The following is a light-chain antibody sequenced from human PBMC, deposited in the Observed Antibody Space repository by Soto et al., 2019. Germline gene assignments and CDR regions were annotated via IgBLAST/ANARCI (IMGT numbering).Light chain of an antibody. CDR3: QQFYNWPRT. Sequence: EIVMTQSPGTLSVSPGERATLSCRASQSVSSNLAWYQQKPGQAPRLLIYGASTRVTGIPARFSGSGSETEFTLTISSLQSEDFAVYYCQQFYNWPRTFGQGTKV. CDR2: GAS. CDR1: QSVSSN. V-gene: IGKV3-15*01. J-gene: IGKJ1*01.